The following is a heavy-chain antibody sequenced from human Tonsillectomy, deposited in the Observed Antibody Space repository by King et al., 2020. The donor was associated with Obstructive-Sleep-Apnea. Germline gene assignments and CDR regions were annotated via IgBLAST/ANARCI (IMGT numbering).Heavy chain of an antibody. V-gene: IGHV5-51*01. CDR2: IYPGDSDT. CDR1: GYSFTSYW. D-gene: IGHD5-18*01. J-gene: IGHJ6*02. CDR3: ARHGNRKDTAMVTYYYGMDV. Sequence: QLVQSGAEVKKPGESLKISCKGSGYSFTSYWIGWVRQMPGKGLEWMGIIYPGDSDTRYSPSFQGQVTISADKSISTAYLQWSSLKASDTAMYYCARHGNRKDTAMVTYYYGMDVWGQGTTVTVSS.